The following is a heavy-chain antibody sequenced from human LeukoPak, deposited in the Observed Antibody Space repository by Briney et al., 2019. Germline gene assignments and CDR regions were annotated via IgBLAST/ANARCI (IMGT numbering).Heavy chain of an antibody. CDR3: ATSPGPGELFVY. CDR2: ISAYNGNT. D-gene: IGHD3-10*01. Sequence: GASVKVSCKASGYTFTSYGISWVRQAPGQGLEWMGWISAYNGNTNYAQKLQGRVTMTTDTSTSTAYMELSSLRSEDTAVYYCATSPGPGELFVYWGQGTLVTVSS. CDR1: GYTFTSYG. J-gene: IGHJ4*02. V-gene: IGHV1-18*01.